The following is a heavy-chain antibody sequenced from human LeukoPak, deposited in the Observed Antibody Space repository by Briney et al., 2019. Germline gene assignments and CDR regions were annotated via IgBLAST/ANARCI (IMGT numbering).Heavy chain of an antibody. D-gene: IGHD6-6*01. V-gene: IGHV3-30*04. CDR1: GFTFSRSA. Sequence: GRSLRLSCAASGFTFSRSAMHWVRQAPGKGLEWVAIISYDGGNKYYADSVKGRFTISRDNSKNTLYLQMNSLRAEDTAVYYCVRDEGPGSSSYYYYMDVWGKGTTVTVSS. J-gene: IGHJ6*03. CDR2: ISYDGGNK. CDR3: VRDEGPGSSSYYYYMDV.